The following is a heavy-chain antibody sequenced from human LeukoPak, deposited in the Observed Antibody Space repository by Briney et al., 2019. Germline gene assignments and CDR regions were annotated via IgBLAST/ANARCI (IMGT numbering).Heavy chain of an antibody. J-gene: IGHJ3*02. D-gene: IGHD4-23*01. V-gene: IGHV3-11*04. CDR1: EFTFSDYY. Sequence: GGSLRLSCAASEFTFSDYYMSWIRQAQGKGLEWVAYISTSGSTIYYADSVKGRFTISRDNAKNSLYLQMNSLRAEDTAIYYCARGNRWPSTFDIWGQGTMVTVSS. CDR2: ISTSGSTI. CDR3: ARGNRWPSTFDI.